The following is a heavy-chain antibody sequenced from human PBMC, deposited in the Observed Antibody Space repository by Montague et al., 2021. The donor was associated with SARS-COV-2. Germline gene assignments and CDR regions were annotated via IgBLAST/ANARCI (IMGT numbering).Heavy chain of an antibody. CDR1: GDSVSSNSAA. Sequence: CAISGDSVSSNSAAWNWIRQSPSRGLEWLGRTYYRSKWYNDYAVSVKSRITINPDTSKNQFSLQLNSVTPEDTAVYYCARDDTYCTNGVCYTGNWFDHWGQGTLVTVSS. CDR3: ARDDTYCTNGVCYTGNWFDH. V-gene: IGHV6-1*01. CDR2: TYYRSKWYN. J-gene: IGHJ5*02. D-gene: IGHD2-8*01.